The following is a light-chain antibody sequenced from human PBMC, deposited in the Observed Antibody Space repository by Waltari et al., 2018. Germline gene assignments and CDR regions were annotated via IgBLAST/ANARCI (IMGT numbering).Light chain of an antibody. V-gene: IGKV3-15*01. J-gene: IGKJ2*01. CDR3: QQCNNWPYT. CDR1: QTVRST. Sequence: EIVMTQSPATLSVSPGERAILSCRASQTVRSTLAWYQQKPGQAPRLLIYGASTRATGIPARFSCSGSGTDFTLTISSLQSEDFAVYYCQQCNNWPYTFGQGTRLEIK. CDR2: GAS.